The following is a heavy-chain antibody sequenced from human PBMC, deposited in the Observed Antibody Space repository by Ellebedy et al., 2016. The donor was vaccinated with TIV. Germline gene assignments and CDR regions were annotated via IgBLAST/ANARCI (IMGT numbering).Heavy chain of an antibody. D-gene: IGHD4-17*01. CDR1: GGSISSRSFS. CDR2: ITYPGST. CDR3: ARTEFQDYGDSLYYFDF. V-gene: IGHV4-39*07. Sequence: MPSETLSLTCSVSGGSISSRSFSWGWIRQPPGKGLEWIGSITYPGSTSYNPSLKSRVTISVDTSKNQFSLKLSSVTAADTAVYYCARTEFQDYGDSLYYFDFWGQGTLVTVSS. J-gene: IGHJ4*02.